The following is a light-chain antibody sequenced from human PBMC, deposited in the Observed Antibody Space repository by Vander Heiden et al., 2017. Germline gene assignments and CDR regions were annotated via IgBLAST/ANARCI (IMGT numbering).Light chain of an antibody. CDR1: QSVSSY. CDR3: QQRINGPPVLT. CDR2: DAS. J-gene: IGKJ4*01. V-gene: IGKV3-11*01. Sequence: EIVLTQSPATLSLSPGERAPLSCRASQSVSSYLAWYQPKPGQAPRLLIYDASNRATGIPARFSGSGSGTDFTLTISSLEPEDFAVYYCQQRINGPPVLTFGGGTKVEIK.